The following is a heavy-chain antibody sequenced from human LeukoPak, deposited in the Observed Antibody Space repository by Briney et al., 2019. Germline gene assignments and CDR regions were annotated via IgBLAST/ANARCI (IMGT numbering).Heavy chain of an antibody. CDR3: VREDAHTYYFDF. CDR1: GYTFTSYH. D-gene: IGHD2-2*01. J-gene: IGHJ4*02. V-gene: IGHV1-46*01. Sequence: ASVQVSCKTSGYTFTSYHMHWVRQAPGQGLEWVAIIKSTGDTTVYARKFQGRVTVTRDTSTSTVYMDLSSLSSEDTAVYYCVREDAHTYYFDFWGPGTLVTVSS. CDR2: IKSTGDTT.